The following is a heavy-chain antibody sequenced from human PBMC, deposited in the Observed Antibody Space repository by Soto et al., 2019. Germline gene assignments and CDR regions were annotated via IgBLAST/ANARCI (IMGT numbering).Heavy chain of an antibody. V-gene: IGHV1-69*01. CDR2: IIPIFGTA. CDR1: GGTFSSYA. Sequence: QVQLVQSGAEVKKPGSSVKVSCKASGGTFSSYAISWVRQAPGQGLEWMGGIIPIFGTANYAQKFQGRVTITADESTSTAYMELSSLRSEDTAGYYCARDLPRETGIAVGWGTLDPWGQGTLVTVSS. J-gene: IGHJ5*02. D-gene: IGHD6-19*01. CDR3: ARDLPRETGIAVGWGTLDP.